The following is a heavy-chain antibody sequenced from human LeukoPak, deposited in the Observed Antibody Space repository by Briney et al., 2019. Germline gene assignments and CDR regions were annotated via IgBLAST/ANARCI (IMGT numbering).Heavy chain of an antibody. J-gene: IGHJ4*02. D-gene: IGHD4-17*01. CDR1: GDSIHSFY. Sequence: PSETLSLTCTVSGDSIHSFYWSWVRQPPGKGLEWVSGISGSGGRTNYADSVKGRFTISRDNSKNTLYLQMNSLRAEDTTVYYCAKDLEATTVTTVDYWGQGTLVTVSS. V-gene: IGHV3-23*01. CDR2: ISGSGGRT. CDR3: AKDLEATTVTTVDY.